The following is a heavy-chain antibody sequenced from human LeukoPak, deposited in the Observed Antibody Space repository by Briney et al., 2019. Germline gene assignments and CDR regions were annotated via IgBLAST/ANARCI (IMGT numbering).Heavy chain of an antibody. Sequence: GGFLRLSCAASGFTFSSYSMNWVRQAPGKGLEWVSSISSSSSYIYYADSVKGRFTISRDNAKNSLYLQMNSLRAEDTAVYYCARVAGGAPFDYWGQGTPVTVSS. CDR3: ARVAGGAPFDY. CDR2: ISSSSSYI. CDR1: GFTFSSYS. D-gene: IGHD1-26*01. J-gene: IGHJ4*02. V-gene: IGHV3-21*01.